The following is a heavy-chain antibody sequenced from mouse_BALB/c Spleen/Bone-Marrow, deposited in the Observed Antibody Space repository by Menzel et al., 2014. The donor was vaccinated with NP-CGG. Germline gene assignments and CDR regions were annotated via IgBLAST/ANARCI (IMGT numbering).Heavy chain of an antibody. J-gene: IGHJ3*01. CDR1: GYTFTSYW. D-gene: IGHD2-12*01. V-gene: IGHV1S81*02. Sequence: HVQLQQSGAELVKPGASLKLSCKASGYTFTSYWMPWVKQRPGQGLEWVGEINPSNGCTNYHEKFKSKVTLTVDKSNSKAYMQLNSLTSEDAAVYYYERDYSYDAGFDWFVYWGQGTLVTVSA. CDR3: ERDYSYDAGFDWFVY. CDR2: INPSNGCT.